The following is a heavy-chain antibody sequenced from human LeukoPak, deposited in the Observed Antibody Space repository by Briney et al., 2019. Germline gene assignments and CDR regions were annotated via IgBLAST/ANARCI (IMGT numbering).Heavy chain of an antibody. J-gene: IGHJ4*02. CDR2: INHSGST. V-gene: IGHV4-34*01. D-gene: IGHD5-18*01. CDR3: ARKSGAMDLDY. CDR1: GGSFSGYY. Sequence: SETLSLTCAVYGGSFSGYYWSWIRQPPGKGLEWIGEINHSGSTNYDPSLKSRVTISVDTSKNQFSLKLSSVTAADTAVYYCARKSGAMDLDYWGQGTLVTVSS.